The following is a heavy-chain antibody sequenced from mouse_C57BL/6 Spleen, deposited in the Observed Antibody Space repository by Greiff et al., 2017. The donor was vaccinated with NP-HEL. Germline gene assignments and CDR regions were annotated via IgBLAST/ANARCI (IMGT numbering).Heavy chain of an antibody. D-gene: IGHD2-3*01. CDR2: ISDGGSYT. CDR1: GFTFSSYA. J-gene: IGHJ2*01. V-gene: IGHV5-4*01. Sequence: EVQGVESGGGLVKPGGSLKLSCAASGFTFSSYAMSWVRQTPEKRLEWVATISDGGSYTYYPDNVKGRFTISRDNAKNNLYMQMSHLKSEDTAMYDCVREEADGYPDYWGQGTTLTVSS. CDR3: VREEADGYPDY.